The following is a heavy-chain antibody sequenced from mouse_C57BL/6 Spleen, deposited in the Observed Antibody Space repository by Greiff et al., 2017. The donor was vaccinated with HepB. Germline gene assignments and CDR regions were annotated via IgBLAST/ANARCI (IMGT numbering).Heavy chain of an antibody. J-gene: IGHJ3*01. CDR1: GYTFTSYW. V-gene: IGHV1-7*01. CDR3: ARSVYYSNPWFAY. Sequence: QVQLKESGAELAKPGASVKLSCKASGYTFTSYWMHWVKQRPGQGLEWIGYINPSSGYTKYNQKFKDKATLTADKSSSTAYMQLSSLTYEDSAVYYCARSVYYSNPWFAYWGQGTLVTVSA. CDR2: INPSSGYT. D-gene: IGHD2-5*01.